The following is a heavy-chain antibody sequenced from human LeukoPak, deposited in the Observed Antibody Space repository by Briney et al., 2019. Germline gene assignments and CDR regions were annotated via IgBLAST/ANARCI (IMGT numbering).Heavy chain of an antibody. J-gene: IGHJ4*02. V-gene: IGHV3-11*04. CDR3: ARAAIAAAGRKNDY. Sequence: GSLRRSFAASGFNFSDYYMRWSRPAPGKGVEGVSYINSSGSTIFYTDSVKGRVTISTDNAKNSLYLQMHSLRAEDTAVYYCARAAIAAAGRKNDYWGQGTLVTVSS. D-gene: IGHD6-13*01. CDR2: INSSGSTI. CDR1: GFNFSDYY.